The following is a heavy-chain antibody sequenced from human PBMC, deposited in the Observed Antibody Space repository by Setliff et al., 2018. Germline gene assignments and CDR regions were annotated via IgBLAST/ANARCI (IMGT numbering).Heavy chain of an antibody. CDR1: GGSISSGGYY. V-gene: IGHV4-31*03. CDR2: IYYVGTT. D-gene: IGHD6-6*01. CDR3: ARTPYSSSSGGFDS. Sequence: SETLSLTCTVSGGSISSGGYYWSWIRQFPGKGLEWIGYIYYVGTTYYNPSLKSRVMISVDTSKNQFSLKLTSVSAADTAVYYCARTPYSSSSGGFDSWGQGILVTVSS. J-gene: IGHJ4*02.